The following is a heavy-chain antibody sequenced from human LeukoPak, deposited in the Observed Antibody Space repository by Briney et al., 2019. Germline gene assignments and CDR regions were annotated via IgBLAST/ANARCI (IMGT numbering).Heavy chain of an antibody. CDR2: INHYGST. Sequence: SETLSLTCAVYGGSFSSYYWSWIRQPPGKWLEWIGEINHYGSTNYISSLKSRVTISVDTSKNQFSLKVNSVTAADTAVYYCAREGRYRYGYNEYHSYMDIWGRGTTVTVSS. V-gene: IGHV4-34*01. CDR1: GGSFSSYY. J-gene: IGHJ6*03. CDR3: AREGRYRYGYNEYHSYMDI. D-gene: IGHD5-18*01.